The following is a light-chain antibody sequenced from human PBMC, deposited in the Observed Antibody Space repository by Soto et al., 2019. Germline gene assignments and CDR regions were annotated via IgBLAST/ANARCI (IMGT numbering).Light chain of an antibody. V-gene: IGLV2-14*01. CDR3: SAFTTSIALYV. J-gene: IGLJ1*01. Sequence: QSVLTQPASVSGSLGQSITISCTGSSSDVGGFNYVSWYQHHSGQAPKLIIYEVSNRPSGVSIRFSGSKSGSTASLTISGLQAEDEADYYCSAFTTSIALYVFGAGTKVTVL. CDR1: SSDVGGFNY. CDR2: EVS.